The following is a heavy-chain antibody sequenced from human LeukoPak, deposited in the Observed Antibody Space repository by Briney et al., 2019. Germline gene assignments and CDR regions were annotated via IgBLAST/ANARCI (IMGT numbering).Heavy chain of an antibody. CDR1: GFTFSNYE. V-gene: IGHV3-48*03. D-gene: IGHD3-10*01. J-gene: IGHJ4*02. CDR2: ISSSGSPI. Sequence: GGSLRLSCAASGFTFSNYEMNWVRQAPGKGLEWVSYISSSGSPIYYADSVKGRFTISRDNAKNSLYLQMNSLRAEDTAVYYCARDKRFGRDLDCWGQGTLVTVSS. CDR3: ARDKRFGRDLDC.